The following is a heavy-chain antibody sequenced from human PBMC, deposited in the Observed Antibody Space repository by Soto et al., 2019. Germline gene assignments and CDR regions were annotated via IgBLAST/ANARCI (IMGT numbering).Heavy chain of an antibody. D-gene: IGHD2-15*01. CDR3: AAPTWEVVQGNDAFDI. CDR1: GGTFSSYA. J-gene: IGHJ3*02. CDR2: IIPIFGTA. Sequence: QVQLVQSGAEVKKPGSSVKVSCKASGGTFSSYAISWVRQAPGQGREWMGGIIPIFGTANYAQKFQGRVTITADEPTSTADMELISLRSEHTAVYYCAAPTWEVVQGNDAFDICGQGTMVTVSS. V-gene: IGHV1-69*01.